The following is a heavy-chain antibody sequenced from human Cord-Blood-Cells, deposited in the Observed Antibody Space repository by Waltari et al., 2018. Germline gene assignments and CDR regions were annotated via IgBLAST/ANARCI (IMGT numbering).Heavy chain of an antibody. CDR3: ARSPSVVAANDAFDI. J-gene: IGHJ3*02. CDR2: IYYRGRT. CDR1: GGSISSGGYY. Sequence: QVQLQESGPGLVKPSQTLSLTCTVSGGSISSGGYYWSWIRQHPGKGLEWIGYIYYRGRTYDNPSLKSRVTISVDTSKNQFSLKLSSVTAADTAVYYCARSPSVVAANDAFDIWGQGTMVTVSS. V-gene: IGHV4-31*03. D-gene: IGHD2-15*01.